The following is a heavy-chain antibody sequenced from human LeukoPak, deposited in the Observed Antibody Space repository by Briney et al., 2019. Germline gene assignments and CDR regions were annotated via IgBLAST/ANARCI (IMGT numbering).Heavy chain of an antibody. CDR2: ISGAGSSI. J-gene: IGHJ4*02. V-gene: IGHV3-48*02. CDR1: GFALSGYG. CDR3: ARGLSTCDY. D-gene: IGHD3-10*01. Sequence: GGSLRLSCAASGFALSGYGMNWVRQAPGKGLEWVSYISGAGSSIYYADSVRGRFTISRDNAENSLYLQMDSLRDDDTAVYYCARGLSTCDYWGQGTLVTVSS.